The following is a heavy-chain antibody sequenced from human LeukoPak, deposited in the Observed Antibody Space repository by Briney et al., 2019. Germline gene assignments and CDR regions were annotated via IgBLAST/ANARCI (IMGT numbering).Heavy chain of an antibody. CDR2: IYSDNT. Sequence: PGGSLRLSCTVSGFTVSSIAMSWVRLAPGKGREWVSFIYSDNTHYSDSVKGRFTISRDNSKNTLYLQMNSLRAEDTAVYYCARRAGAYSHPYDYWGQGTLVTVSS. CDR1: GFTVSSIA. D-gene: IGHD4/OR15-4a*01. V-gene: IGHV3-53*01. CDR3: ARRAGAYSHPYDY. J-gene: IGHJ4*02.